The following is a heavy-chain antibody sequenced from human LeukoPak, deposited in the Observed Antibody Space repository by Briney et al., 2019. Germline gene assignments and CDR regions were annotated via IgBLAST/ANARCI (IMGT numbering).Heavy chain of an antibody. CDR1: GFTLSNAW. Sequence: GGSLRLSCAASGFTLSNAWMSWVRQAPGKGLEWVGRIKSKTDGGTTDYAAPVKGRFTISRDDSKNTLYLQMNSLKTEDTAVYYCTKARVGGASDYWGQGTLVTVSS. CDR3: TKARVGGASDY. V-gene: IGHV3-15*01. D-gene: IGHD1-26*01. CDR2: IKSKTDGGTT. J-gene: IGHJ4*02.